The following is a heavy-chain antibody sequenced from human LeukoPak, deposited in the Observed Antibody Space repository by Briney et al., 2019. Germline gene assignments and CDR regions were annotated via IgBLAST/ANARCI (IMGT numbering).Heavy chain of an antibody. CDR3: ARDGNGDYGNYYYGMDV. V-gene: IGHV1-18*01. CDR2: ISAYNGNT. J-gene: IGHJ6*02. D-gene: IGHD4-17*01. Sequence: ASVKVSCKASGYTFTIYGISGVRQAPGQGREWMGWISAYNGNTNYAQKLQGRVTMTTDTSTSTASMELRSLRSDDTAVYYCARDGNGDYGNYYYGMDVWGQGTPGTASS. CDR1: GYTFTIYG.